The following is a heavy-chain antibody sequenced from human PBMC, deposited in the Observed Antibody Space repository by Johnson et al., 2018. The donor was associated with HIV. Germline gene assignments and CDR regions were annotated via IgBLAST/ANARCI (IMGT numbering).Heavy chain of an antibody. CDR3: AKDLGIVGAVHRTFDI. CDR1: GFTFSSYA. Sequence: QLVESGGGVVQPGRSLRLSCAASGFTFSSYAMHWVRQAPGKGLEYVSAISSNGGSKYYADSVKGRFTISRDNSKNTLYLQMDSLRAEDMAVYYCAKDLGIVGAVHRTFDIWGQGTMVTVSS. D-gene: IGHD1-26*01. CDR2: ISSNGGSK. V-gene: IGHV3-64*07. J-gene: IGHJ3*02.